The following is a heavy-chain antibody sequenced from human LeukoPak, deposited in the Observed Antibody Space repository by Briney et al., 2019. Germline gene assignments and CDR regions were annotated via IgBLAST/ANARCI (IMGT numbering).Heavy chain of an antibody. V-gene: IGHV4-34*01. Sequence: KPSETLSLTCAVYGGSFSGYYWSWIRQPPGKGLEWIGEINHSGSTNYNPSLKSRVTISVDTSKNQFSLKLSSVTAADTAVYYCARGGGDYDAFDIWGQGTMVTVSS. D-gene: IGHD2-21*02. J-gene: IGHJ3*02. CDR1: GGSFSGYY. CDR2: INHSGST. CDR3: ARGGGDYDAFDI.